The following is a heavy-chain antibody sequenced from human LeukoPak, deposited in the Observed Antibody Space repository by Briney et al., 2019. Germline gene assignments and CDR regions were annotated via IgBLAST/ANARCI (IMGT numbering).Heavy chain of an antibody. CDR2: IRFDESNK. V-gene: IGHV3-30*02. D-gene: IGHD6-13*01. CDR3: AKDGGSWYSEAFDI. CDR1: GFTFSSHG. J-gene: IGHJ3*02. Sequence: PGGSLRLSCAASGFTFSSHGMHWVRQAPGKGLVWVAFIRFDESNKFYADSVKGRFTISRDNSKNTLYLQMNSLRPEDTAVYYCAKDGGSWYSEAFDIWGQGTMVTVSS.